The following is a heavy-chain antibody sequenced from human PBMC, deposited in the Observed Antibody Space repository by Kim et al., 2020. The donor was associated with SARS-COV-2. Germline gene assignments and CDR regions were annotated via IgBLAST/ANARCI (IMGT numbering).Heavy chain of an antibody. Sequence: GGSLRLSCAASGFTFGDYAMHWVRQAPGKGLEWVSGISWNSGSIGYADSVKGRFTISRDNAKNSLYLQMNSLRAEDTALYYCAKDMGFGCSSTSCYPHSMYMDVWGKGTTVTVSS. CDR1: GFTFGDYA. J-gene: IGHJ6*03. CDR3: AKDMGFGCSSTSCYPHSMYMDV. CDR2: ISWNSGSI. V-gene: IGHV3-9*01. D-gene: IGHD2-2*01.